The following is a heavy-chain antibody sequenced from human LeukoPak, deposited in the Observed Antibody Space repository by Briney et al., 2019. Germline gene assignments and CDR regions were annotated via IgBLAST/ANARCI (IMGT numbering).Heavy chain of an antibody. CDR2: ISYDANIGSNK. CDR1: GFTFSRYA. CDR3: ARDMEEDYGGRYLDY. D-gene: IGHD4-23*01. J-gene: IGHJ4*02. Sequence: GGSLRLSCGTSGFTFSRYAMHWVRQAPGKGLEWVALISYDANIGSNKYYADSVKGRFTISRDNSKNTLYLQMNSLRAEDTAVYYCARDMEEDYGGRYLDYWGQGTLVTVSS. V-gene: IGHV3-30-3*01.